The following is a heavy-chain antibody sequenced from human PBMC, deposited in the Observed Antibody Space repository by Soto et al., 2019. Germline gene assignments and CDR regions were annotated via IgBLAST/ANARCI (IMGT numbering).Heavy chain of an antibody. V-gene: IGHV2-5*02. CDR2: IYWDDDK. CDR3: AHRLEIAVTGTLEY. J-gene: IGHJ4*02. Sequence: SGPTLVNPTQTLTLTCTFSGFSLTTSGVGVGWIRRPPGKALEWLALIYWDDDKRYSPSLKSRLTITKDTSKNQVVLTMTNMDPVDTATYYCAHRLEIAVTGTLEYWGQGTLVTVSS. CDR1: GFSLTTSGVG. D-gene: IGHD1-1*01.